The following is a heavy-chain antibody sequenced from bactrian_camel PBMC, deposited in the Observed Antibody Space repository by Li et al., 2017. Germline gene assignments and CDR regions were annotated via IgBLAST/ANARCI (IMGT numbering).Heavy chain of an antibody. J-gene: IGHJ4*01. CDR3: AADPRLSRLSCGRSWVQGPRSVNYY. D-gene: IGHD6*01. Sequence: HVQLVESGGGSVQAGGFLRLSCVASGSVYSDACVGWLRQAPGKEREGVAAIDSDGIASYIDSVKGRLTISQDNAKNMIYLQMNNLKPEDTAMYYCAADPRLSRLSCGRSWVQGPRSVNYYRGQGTQVTVS. V-gene: IGHV3S53*01. CDR2: IDSDGIA. CDR1: GSVYSDAC.